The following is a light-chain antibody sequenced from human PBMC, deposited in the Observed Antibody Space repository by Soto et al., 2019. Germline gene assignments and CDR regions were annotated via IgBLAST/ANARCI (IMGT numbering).Light chain of an antibody. J-gene: IGLJ2*01. CDR2: EVS. Sequence: QSALTQPASVSGSPGQSITISCVGGYNSVSWYQQHPGKAPKLMIYEVSNRPSGVSNRFSGSKSGDTASLTISGLQAEDEADYYCCSYTTMGTLDVVFGGGTKVTVL. CDR3: CSYTTMGTLDVV. CDR1: GGYNS. V-gene: IGLV2-14*01.